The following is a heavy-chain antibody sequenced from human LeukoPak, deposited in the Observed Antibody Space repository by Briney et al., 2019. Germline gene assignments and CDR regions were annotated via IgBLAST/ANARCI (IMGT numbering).Heavy chain of an antibody. V-gene: IGHV1-18*01. CDR1: GYTFTSYG. CDR2: ISTYHGNT. CDR3: ARDPEYGDSKFDY. Sequence: ASVKVSCKASGYTFTSYGISWVRQAPGQGLEWMGWISTYHGNTNYAQKLQGRVTMTTDTSTSTAFMELRSLRSDDTAVYYCARDPEYGDSKFDYWGLGTLVTVSS. J-gene: IGHJ4*02. D-gene: IGHD4-17*01.